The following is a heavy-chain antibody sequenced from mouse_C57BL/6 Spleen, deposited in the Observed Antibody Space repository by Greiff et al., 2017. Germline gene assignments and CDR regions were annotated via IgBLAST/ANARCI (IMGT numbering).Heavy chain of an antibody. J-gene: IGHJ2*01. CDR2: IGPSDSYT. V-gene: IGHV1-69*01. CDR3: ARRITTVPYYFDY. Sequence: QVHVKQPGAELVMPGASVKLSCKASGYTFTSYWMHWVKQRPGQGLAWIGEIGPSDSYTNYNQKFKGKSTLTVDKSSSTAYMQLSSLTSEDSAVYYCARRITTVPYYFDYWGQGTALTVSS. CDR1: GYTFTSYW. D-gene: IGHD1-1*01.